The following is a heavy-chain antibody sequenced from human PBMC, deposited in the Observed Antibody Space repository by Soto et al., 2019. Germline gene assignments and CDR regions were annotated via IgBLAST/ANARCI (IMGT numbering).Heavy chain of an antibody. CDR3: ARDNRYCSSTSCYSPSHYIDY. D-gene: IGHD2-2*02. J-gene: IGHJ4*02. CDR1: GDSVSSNSAA. Sequence: PSQTLSLTCAISGDSVSSNSAAWNWIRQSPSRGLEWLGRTYYRSKWYNDYAVSVKSRITINPDTSKNQFSLQLNSVTPEDTAVYYCARDNRYCSSTSCYSPSHYIDYWGQGTLVTVSS. CDR2: TYYRSKWYN. V-gene: IGHV6-1*01.